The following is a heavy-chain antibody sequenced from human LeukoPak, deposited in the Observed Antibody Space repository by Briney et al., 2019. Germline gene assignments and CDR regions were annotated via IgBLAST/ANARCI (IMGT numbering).Heavy chain of an antibody. CDR2: ISGSGGST. Sequence: GGSQRLSCAASGFTFSSYAMSWVRQAPGKGLEWVSAISGSGGSTYYADSVKGRFTISRDNSKNTLYLQMNSLRAEDTAVYYCAKDRSNYYGSGSYAYWGQGTLVTVSS. CDR1: GFTFSSYA. D-gene: IGHD3-10*01. V-gene: IGHV3-23*01. J-gene: IGHJ4*02. CDR3: AKDRSNYYGSGSYAY.